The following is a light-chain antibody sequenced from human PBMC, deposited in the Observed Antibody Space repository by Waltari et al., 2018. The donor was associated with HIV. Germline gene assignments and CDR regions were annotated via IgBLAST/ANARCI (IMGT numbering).Light chain of an antibody. CDR3: VAWDDSLKAVV. CDR2: DNN. CDR1: SSNIGRNS. J-gene: IGLJ2*01. V-gene: IGLV1-44*01. Sequence: QSAMTQPPSASGTPGQRVTISCFGSSSNIGRNSVNWYRQLPGTAPKLLIYDNNQWPSGVPDRVSGSKSGSSASLAISGLQSGDEADYYCVAWDDSLKAVVFGGGTRLTVL.